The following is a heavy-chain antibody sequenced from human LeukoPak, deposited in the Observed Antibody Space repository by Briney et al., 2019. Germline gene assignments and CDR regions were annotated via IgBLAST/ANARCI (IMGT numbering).Heavy chain of an antibody. J-gene: IGHJ3*02. CDR2: IYHSGTT. D-gene: IGHD5-24*01. V-gene: IGHV4-59*01. CDR1: GGFISSYY. Sequence: PSETLSLTCTVSGGFISSYYWSWIRQPPGKGLEWIGYIYHSGTTSYSPSLKSRITISVDTSKNQFSLKLTSVTAADTAVYYCARGRDGYNDGFDIWGQGTMVTVSS. CDR3: ARGRDGYNDGFDI.